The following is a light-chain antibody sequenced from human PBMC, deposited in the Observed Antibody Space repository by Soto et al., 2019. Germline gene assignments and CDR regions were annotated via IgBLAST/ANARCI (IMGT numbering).Light chain of an antibody. CDR1: SYNIGSNY. CDR2: SNN. V-gene: IGLV1-47*02. J-gene: IGLJ1*01. Sequence: QSVLTQPPSASGTPGHRVTISCSGSSYNIGSNYVYWYQQLPGTAPKLLIYSNNQRPSGVPDRFSGSKSGTSASLAISGLRSEDEADYYCAAWDDSLSGPTYVFGTGTKVTVL. CDR3: AAWDDSLSGPTYV.